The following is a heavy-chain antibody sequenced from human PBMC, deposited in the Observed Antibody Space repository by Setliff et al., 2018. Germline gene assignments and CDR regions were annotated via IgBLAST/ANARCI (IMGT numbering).Heavy chain of an antibody. D-gene: IGHD2-2*01. V-gene: IGHV1-46*01. CDR1: GYTFSGYY. J-gene: IGHJ6*02. CDR2: LNPSGGGT. CDR3: ARESVPVPAGYGMDV. Sequence: ASVKVSCKASGYTFSGYYIHWVRQAPGQGLDWMGVLNPSGGGTEFAEKFQGRLTVTRDTSTSTVYMELSSLRSEDTAVYYCARESVPVPAGYGMDVWGQGTTVT.